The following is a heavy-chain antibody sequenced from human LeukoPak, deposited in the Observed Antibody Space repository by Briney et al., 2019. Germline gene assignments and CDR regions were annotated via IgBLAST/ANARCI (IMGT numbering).Heavy chain of an antibody. CDR2: ISYDGSNK. CDR1: GLTFRSYA. J-gene: IGHJ3*02. CDR3: AREIFNGFDI. Sequence: RRSLRLSCAGSGLTFRSYAMHWVRQAPGKGLEWVAVISYDGSNKDYTDSVKGRFTISRDNSKNTMFLQMNSLRAEDTAVYYCAREIFNGFDIWGQGTMVTVSS. V-gene: IGHV3-30-3*01.